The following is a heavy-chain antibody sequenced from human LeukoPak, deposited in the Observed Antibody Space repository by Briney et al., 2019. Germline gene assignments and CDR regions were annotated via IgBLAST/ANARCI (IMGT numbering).Heavy chain of an antibody. CDR3: ARRVQYRGWFDP. J-gene: IGHJ5*02. CDR1: GGSINSRSYY. Sequence: SETLSLTCTVSGGSINSRSYYWGWIRQPPGKGLEWIGSIYYSGSTYYNPSLKSRVTISVDTSKNQFSLKLSSVTAADTAVYYCARRVQYRGWFDPWGQGTLVTVSS. D-gene: IGHD4-11*01. CDR2: IYYSGST. V-gene: IGHV4-39*01.